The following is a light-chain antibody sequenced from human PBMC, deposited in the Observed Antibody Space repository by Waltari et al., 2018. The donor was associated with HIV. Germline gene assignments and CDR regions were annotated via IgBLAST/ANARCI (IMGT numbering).Light chain of an antibody. CDR3: AAWDNYLNAWV. V-gene: IGLV1-47*01. CDR2: QSD. CDR1: SSNIGSHL. Sequence: QSVLTQPPSTSAPPGQRVTILCSGASSNIGSHLVSWYQQVPGATPTLLIYQSDRRPSGVPDPFSGSESGTSASLAINGLRSGDEAVYYCAAWDNYLNAWVFGGGTKVTVL. J-gene: IGLJ3*02.